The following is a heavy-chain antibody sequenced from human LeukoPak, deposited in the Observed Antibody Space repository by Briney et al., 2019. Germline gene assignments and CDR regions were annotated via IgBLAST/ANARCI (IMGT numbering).Heavy chain of an antibody. CDR1: GFTVSSTY. CDR3: ARGRPAHYFDS. CDR2: IYSGGYT. V-gene: IGHV3-66*01. Sequence: TGGSLRLSCVASGFTVSSTYLTWVRQAPGKGLEWLSVIYSGGYTYYADSVKGRFFISRDISENMVYLQMNSLSVEDTAVYFCARGRPAHYFDSWGPGTLVTVS. J-gene: IGHJ4*02. D-gene: IGHD6-6*01.